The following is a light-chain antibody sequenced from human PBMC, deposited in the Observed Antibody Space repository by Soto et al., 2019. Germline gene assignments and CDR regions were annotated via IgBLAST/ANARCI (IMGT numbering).Light chain of an antibody. J-gene: IGKJ5*01. CDR1: ESINYY. Sequence: EIQMTQYPSSLSPSVGYRFIITCGANESINYYLNWYQQKPGNARKPXIYAASSLQSGVPSRFSGSGSRTDFTLTISSLQTEDFATYYCQQSYRTTPITFGQGTRREI. V-gene: IGKV1-39*01. CDR3: QQSYRTTPIT. CDR2: AAS.